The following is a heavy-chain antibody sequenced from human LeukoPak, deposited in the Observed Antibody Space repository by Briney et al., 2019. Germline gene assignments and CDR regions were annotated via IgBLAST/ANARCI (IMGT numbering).Heavy chain of an antibody. CDR3: AKDSGLYCSSTKPLDY. D-gene: IGHD2-2*01. Sequence: PGRSLRLSCAASGFTFDDYAMHWVRQAPGKGLEWVSSISWNSGSIGYADSVKGRFTISRDNAKNSLYLQMNSLRAEDTALYYCAKDSGLYCSSTKPLDYWGQGTLVTVSS. CDR1: GFTFDDYA. J-gene: IGHJ4*02. V-gene: IGHV3-9*01. CDR2: ISWNSGSI.